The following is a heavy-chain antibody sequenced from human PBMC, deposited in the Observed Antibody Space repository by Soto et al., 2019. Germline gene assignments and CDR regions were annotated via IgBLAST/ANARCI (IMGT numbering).Heavy chain of an antibody. CDR1: GFTVSNNH. V-gene: IGHV3-53*01. J-gene: IGHJ6*02. Sequence: EVQLVESGGDLIQPGGSLRLSCAASGFTVSNNHMTWVRQAPGKGLAWVSVIHTGEDTYYADSVKGRFTISRDNSKNTLYLQMNSLRAEDTAVYYCAKFLVDTNYYYYYAMDVWGQGTTVTVSS. CDR3: AKFLVDTNYYYYYAMDV. D-gene: IGHD5-18*01. CDR2: IHTGEDT.